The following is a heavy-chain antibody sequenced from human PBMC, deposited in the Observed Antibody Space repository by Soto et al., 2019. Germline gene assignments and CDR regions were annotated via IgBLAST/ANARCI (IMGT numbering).Heavy chain of an antibody. D-gene: IGHD2-15*01. CDR2: VTADGGT. CDR1: GFTVSSHA. Sequence: EVQVLESGGGLVQPGGSLRLSCEGSGFTVSSHAMTWIRQAPGKGPEWVSTVTADGGTYYADSVKRRFARSRDTSENTLYIQRCSRGDEDTAAYYCARHLACSGGSWQYAAFAIRGKGTMVTFSS. J-gene: IGHJ3*02. V-gene: IGHV3-23*01. CDR3: ARHLACSGGSWQYAAFAI.